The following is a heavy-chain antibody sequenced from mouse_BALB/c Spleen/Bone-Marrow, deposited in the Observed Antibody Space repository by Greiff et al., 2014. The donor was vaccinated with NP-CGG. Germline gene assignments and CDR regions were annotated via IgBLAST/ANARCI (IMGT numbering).Heavy chain of an antibody. CDR3: ATYRYGWYFDV. D-gene: IGHD2-14*01. J-gene: IGHJ1*01. Sequence: EVKLQESGAELVKPGASVKLSCTASGFNNKDTYMHWVKQRPEQGLEWIGRIDPANGNTKYDPKFQGKATITADTSSNTAYLQLSSLTSEDTAVYYCATYRYGWYFDVLGAGTTVTVSS. CDR1: GFNNKDTY. V-gene: IGHV14-3*02. CDR2: IDPANGNT.